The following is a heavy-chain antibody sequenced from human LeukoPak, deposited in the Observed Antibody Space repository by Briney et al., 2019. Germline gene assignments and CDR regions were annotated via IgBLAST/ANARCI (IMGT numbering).Heavy chain of an antibody. J-gene: IGHJ4*02. V-gene: IGHV3-23*01. CDR2: ISGSGGST. D-gene: IGHD4-23*01. Sequence: GGSRRFSCAASGFTFSSYALSWVPQGPGKGLEWVSAISGSGGSTYYADSVKGRFTISRDNYKNTLYLQKNSLRAEDTAVYYCAKFLRGYGGNYFDYWGQGTLVTVSS. CDR3: AKFLRGYGGNYFDY. CDR1: GFTFSSYA.